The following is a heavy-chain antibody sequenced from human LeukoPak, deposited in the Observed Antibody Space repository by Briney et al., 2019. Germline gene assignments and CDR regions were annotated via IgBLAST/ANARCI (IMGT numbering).Heavy chain of an antibody. D-gene: IGHD6-13*01. CDR2: IYHSGSS. J-gene: IGHJ4*02. CDR3: AGGRQQLVPSCDY. V-gene: IGHV4-4*02. CDR1: GGSISSSHW. Sequence: PSGTLSLTCAVSGGSISSSHWWSWVRQPPGKGLEWIGEIYHSGSSNYNPSLKSRVTISVDTSKNQFSLKLSSVTAADTAVYYCAGGRQQLVPSCDYWGQGTLVTVSS.